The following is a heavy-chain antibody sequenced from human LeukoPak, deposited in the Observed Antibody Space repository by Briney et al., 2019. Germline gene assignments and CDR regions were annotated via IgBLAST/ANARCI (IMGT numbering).Heavy chain of an antibody. Sequence: SGESLKISCRGSGYSFTSYWIGWVRQAPGQGLEWMGWISAYNGNTNYAQKLQGRVTMTTDTSTSTAYMELRSLRSDDTAVYYCARDLPVTMVRGVIPSYFDYWGQGTLVTVSS. CDR2: ISAYNGNT. J-gene: IGHJ4*02. CDR1: GYSFTSYW. D-gene: IGHD3-10*01. CDR3: ARDLPVTMVRGVIPSYFDY. V-gene: IGHV1-18*04.